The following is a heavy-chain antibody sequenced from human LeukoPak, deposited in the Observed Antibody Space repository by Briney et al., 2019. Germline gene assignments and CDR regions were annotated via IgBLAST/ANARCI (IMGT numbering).Heavy chain of an antibody. CDR3: ARRITMIVVVITPHWFDP. J-gene: IGHJ5*02. CDR2: INHSGST. V-gene: IGHV4-34*01. CDR1: GGSFSGYY. Sequence: SETLSLTCAVYGGSFSGYYWSWIRQPPGKGLEWIGEINHSGSTNYNPSLKSRVTISVDTSKNQFSLKLSSVTAADTAVYYCARRITMIVVVITPHWFDPWGQGTLVTVSS. D-gene: IGHD3-22*01.